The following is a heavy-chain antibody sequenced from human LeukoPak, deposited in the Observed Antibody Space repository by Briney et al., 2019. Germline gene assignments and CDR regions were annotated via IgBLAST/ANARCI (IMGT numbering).Heavy chain of an antibody. D-gene: IGHD5-18*01. J-gene: IGHJ6*03. CDR2: IIPIFGTA. Sequence: SVKVSCKASGGTFSSYAISWVRQAPGQGLEWMGGIIPIFGTANYARKFQGRVTITADESTSTAYMELSSLRSEDTAVYYCAIVDTAMVTDYYYYYMDVWGKGTTVTISS. CDR3: AIVDTAMVTDYYYYYMDV. V-gene: IGHV1-69*01. CDR1: GGTFSSYA.